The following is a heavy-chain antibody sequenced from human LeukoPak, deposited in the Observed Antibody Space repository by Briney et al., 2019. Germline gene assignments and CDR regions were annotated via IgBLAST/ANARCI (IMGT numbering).Heavy chain of an antibody. J-gene: IGHJ5*02. CDR3: ARKYYDILTGQGGHWFDP. CDR2: IIPIFGTA. Sequence: GASVKVSCKASGYTFTSYDINWVRQATGRGLEWMGGIIPIFGTANYAQKFQGRVTITTDESTSTAYMELSSLRSEDTAVYYCARKYYDILTGQGGHWFDPWGQGTLVTVSS. V-gene: IGHV1-69*05. CDR1: GYTFTSYD. D-gene: IGHD3-9*01.